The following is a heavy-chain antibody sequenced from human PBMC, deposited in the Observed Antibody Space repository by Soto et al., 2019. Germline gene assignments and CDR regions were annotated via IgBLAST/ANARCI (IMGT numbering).Heavy chain of an antibody. D-gene: IGHD6-13*01. CDR1: GFTFSTYG. J-gene: IGHJ6*02. CDR3: ARDQAAAPYGMDV. CDR2: IWYDGSNK. V-gene: IGHV3-33*01. Sequence: PGGSLRLSCAASGFTFSTYGMHWVRQAPGKGLEWVAVIWYDGSNKYFADSVQGRFTISRDNSKNTVYLQMNSLRAEDTAVYYCARDQAAAPYGMDVWGQGTTVTVSS.